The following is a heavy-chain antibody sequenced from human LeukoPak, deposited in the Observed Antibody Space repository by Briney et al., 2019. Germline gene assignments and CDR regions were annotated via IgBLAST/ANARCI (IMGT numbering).Heavy chain of an antibody. J-gene: IGHJ4*02. CDR1: GFTFSSFW. V-gene: IGHV3-23*01. CDR3: AKATDIVVVPAGMGGGVFDY. CDR2: ISGSGGST. D-gene: IGHD2-2*01. Sequence: GGSLRLSCAASGFTFSSFWMSWVRQAPGKGLEWVSAISGSGGSTYYADSVKGRFTISRDNSKNTLYLQMNSLRAEDTAVYYCAKATDIVVVPAGMGGGVFDYWGQGTLVTVSS.